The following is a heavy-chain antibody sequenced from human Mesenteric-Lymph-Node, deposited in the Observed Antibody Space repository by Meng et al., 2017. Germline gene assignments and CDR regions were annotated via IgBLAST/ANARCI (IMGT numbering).Heavy chain of an antibody. D-gene: IGHD6-13*01. V-gene: IGHV3-74*01. CDR3: ARDSGYSSSWLYWYFDL. CDR1: GFTFSGSW. J-gene: IGHJ2*01. Sequence: RVESGGGLFWPGGSLRRSCAASGFTFSGSWMHWVRQAPGKGLVWVSRIISDGSSTNYADSVKGRFTISRDNAKNTLYLQMNSLRAEDTAVYYCARDSGYSSSWLYWYFDLWGRGTLVTVSS. CDR2: IISDGSST.